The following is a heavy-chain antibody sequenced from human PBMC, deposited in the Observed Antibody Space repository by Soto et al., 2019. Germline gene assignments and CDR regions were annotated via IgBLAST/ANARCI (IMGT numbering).Heavy chain of an antibody. V-gene: IGHV1-18*01. CDR1: GYTFTSYG. CDR2: ISASNGNT. CDR3: AGDYVRFFGY. D-gene: IGHD3-10*02. J-gene: IGHJ4*02. Sequence: QVQLVQSGAEVKKPGASVKVSCKASGYTFTSYGISWVGQAPGQGLEWMGWISASNGNTNYAQKLQGRFTMTSDTPTSTAYMELRGLRSDDRAVYFFAGDYVRFFGYWGQGNLVTVSS.